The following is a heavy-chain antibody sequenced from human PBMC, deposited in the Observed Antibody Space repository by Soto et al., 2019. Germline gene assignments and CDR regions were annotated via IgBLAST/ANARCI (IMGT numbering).Heavy chain of an antibody. V-gene: IGHV3-23*01. Sequence: EVQLLESGGGLVQPGGSLRLSCAASGFTFSSYAMRWVRQAPGKGLEWVSAISGSGGSTYYADSVKGRFNISRDNSKNTVYLQMNSLRGEDTAVYYCARLGSGSYYDYWGQGTLVTVSS. CDR3: ARLGSGSYYDY. CDR2: ISGSGGST. J-gene: IGHJ4*02. D-gene: IGHD1-26*01. CDR1: GFTFSSYA.